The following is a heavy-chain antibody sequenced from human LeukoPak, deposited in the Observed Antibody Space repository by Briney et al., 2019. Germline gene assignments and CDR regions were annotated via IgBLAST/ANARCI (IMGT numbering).Heavy chain of an antibody. V-gene: IGHV1-18*01. CDR2: ISAYNDNT. CDR3: ARSTLPSDIVVVPAALTGFGMDV. Sequence: ASVKVSCKASGYTFTSYGISWVRQTPGQGLEWMGWISAYNDNTNYAQKLQGRVTMTTDTSTSTAYMELSSLRSEDTAVYYCARSTLPSDIVVVPAALTGFGMDVWGKGTTVTVSS. D-gene: IGHD2-2*01. J-gene: IGHJ6*04. CDR1: GYTFTSYG.